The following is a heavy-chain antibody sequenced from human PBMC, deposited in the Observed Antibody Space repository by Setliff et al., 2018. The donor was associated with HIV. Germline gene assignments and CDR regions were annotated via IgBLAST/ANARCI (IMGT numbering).Heavy chain of an antibody. CDR3: ARVPPGPYYYYMDV. Sequence: SEILSLTCAVYGGSFSGYYWSWIRQPPGKGLEWIGEINHSGSTNYNPSLKSRVTISVDTSKNKFSLKLSSVTAADTAVYYCARVPPGPYYYYMDVWGKGTTVTVSS. CDR1: GGSFSGYY. CDR2: INHSGST. J-gene: IGHJ6*03. V-gene: IGHV4-34*01.